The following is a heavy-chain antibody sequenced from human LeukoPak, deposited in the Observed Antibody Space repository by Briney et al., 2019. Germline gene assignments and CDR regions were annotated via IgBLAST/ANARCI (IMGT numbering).Heavy chain of an antibody. D-gene: IGHD3-3*01. CDR2: IIPIFGTA. CDR1: GGTFSSYA. Sequence: SVKVSCKASGGTFSSYAISWVRQAPGQGLEWMGGIIPIFGTANYAQKFQGRVTITADEITSTAYMELSSLRSEDTAVNYCAKVTARYVSRFLECLRTFDYWGQGTLVTVSS. CDR3: AKVTARYVSRFLECLRTFDY. J-gene: IGHJ4*02. V-gene: IGHV1-69*13.